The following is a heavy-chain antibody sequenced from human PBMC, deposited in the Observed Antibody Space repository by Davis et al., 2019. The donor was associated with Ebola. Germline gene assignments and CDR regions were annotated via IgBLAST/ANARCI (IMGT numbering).Heavy chain of an antibody. CDR2: ISGSGGST. J-gene: IGHJ5*02. D-gene: IGHD1-26*01. CDR3: ARGVGATTGWFDP. V-gene: IGHV3-23*01. Sequence: GESLKISCAASGFTFSSYAMSWVRQAPGKGLEWVSAISGSGGSTYYADSVKGRFTISRDHAKNSLYLQMNSLRDEDTAVYYCARGVGATTGWFDPWGQGTLVTVSS. CDR1: GFTFSSYA.